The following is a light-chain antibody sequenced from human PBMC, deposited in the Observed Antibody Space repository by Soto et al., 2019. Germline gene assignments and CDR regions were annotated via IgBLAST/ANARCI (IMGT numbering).Light chain of an antibody. CDR3: QQSYSTPPCT. V-gene: IGKV1-39*01. J-gene: IGKJ2*02. CDR1: QTVNNY. CDR2: AAS. Sequence: DIQMTQSPSSLSASVGDRVTITCRAIQTVNNYLNWYQQKSGRAPKPLIYAASSLQSGGPSRFSGSGAGTECTLTISSRQPEDSATYYCQQSYSTPPCTFGQGTKLQIK.